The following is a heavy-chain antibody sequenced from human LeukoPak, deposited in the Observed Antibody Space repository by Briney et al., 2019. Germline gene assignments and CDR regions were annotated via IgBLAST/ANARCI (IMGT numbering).Heavy chain of an antibody. D-gene: IGHD2-8*01. J-gene: IGHJ4*02. CDR2: INPSGGST. CDR1: GYTFTSYY. Sequence: GASVKVSCKASGYTFTSYYMHWVRQAPGQGLEWMGIINPSGGSTSYAQKFQGRVTMTRDTSTSTVYMELSSLRSEDTAVYHCARESFPDTSTNSPQRPARFDYWGQGTLVTVSS. CDR3: ARESFPDTSTNSPQRPARFDY. V-gene: IGHV1-46*01.